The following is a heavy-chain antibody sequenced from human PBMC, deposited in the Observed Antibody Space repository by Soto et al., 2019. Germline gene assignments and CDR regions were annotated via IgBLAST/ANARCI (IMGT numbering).Heavy chain of an antibody. V-gene: IGHV3-30*18. CDR2: MSYDGRHE. CDR1: GFTLSDYG. D-gene: IGHD2-2*01. CDR3: AKVDYADYIDY. Sequence: QVELVESGGGVVQPGRSLRLSCEASGFTLSDYGMHWVRQAPGKGLEWVAVMSYDGRHELYADSVKGRFTISRDNSRNTLHLQMNSRRREDTGVYYCAKVDYADYIDYWGQGTLVTVSS. J-gene: IGHJ4*02.